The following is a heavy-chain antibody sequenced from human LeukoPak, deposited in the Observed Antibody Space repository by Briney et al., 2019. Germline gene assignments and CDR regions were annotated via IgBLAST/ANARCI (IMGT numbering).Heavy chain of an antibody. V-gene: IGHV4-30-4*01. J-gene: IGHJ5*02. CDR1: GGSISNYY. D-gene: IGHD3-10*01. CDR3: ARGPPAYGSDFELDP. CDR2: ISYSGRT. Sequence: SETLSLTCTVSGGSISNYYWSWIRQPPGRGLEWIAYISYSGRTAYTPSLRSRLTISLDTSKNQFSLKVTSVTAADTAVYYCARGPPAYGSDFELDPWGRGTLVTVSP.